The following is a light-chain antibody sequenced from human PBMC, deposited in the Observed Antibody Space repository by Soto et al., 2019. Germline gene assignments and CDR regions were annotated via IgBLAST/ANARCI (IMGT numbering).Light chain of an antibody. CDR3: QHYNSYSPT. J-gene: IGKJ1*01. V-gene: IGKV1-5*03. CDR2: KAS. CDR1: QSISSW. Sequence: DIQMTQSPSTLSGSVGDRVTITCRASQSISSWLAWYQQKPGKAPKVLIYKASSLESGLPSRFSGSGSGTEFTLTISSLQPDDFATYYCQHYNSYSPTFGQGTKVDIK.